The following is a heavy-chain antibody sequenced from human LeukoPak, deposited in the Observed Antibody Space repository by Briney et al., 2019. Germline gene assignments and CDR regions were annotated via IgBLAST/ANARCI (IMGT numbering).Heavy chain of an antibody. CDR3: ARGYYDSGGHGHYYFDY. V-gene: IGHV3-7*01. CDR2: IKQDGSDK. Sequence: GGSLRLSCAVSGFTFSSYWMSWVRQAPGKGLEWVANIKQDGSDKYYVDSVKGRFTISRDNGKNSLSLQMNCLRAEDTAVYYCARGYYDSGGHGHYYFDYWGQGTLVTVSS. CDR1: GFTFSSYW. D-gene: IGHD3-22*01. J-gene: IGHJ4*02.